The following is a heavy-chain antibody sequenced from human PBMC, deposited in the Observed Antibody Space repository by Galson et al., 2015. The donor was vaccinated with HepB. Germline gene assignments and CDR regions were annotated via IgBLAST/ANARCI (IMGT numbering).Heavy chain of an antibody. Sequence: SLRLSCAASGFTFSSYAMSWVRQAPGQGLEWVSAISGSGGSTYYADDVRGRFTITRDNSMNTVYLQMISLGAVDTAMYYCAKDPDFDFYSEKSTTFDYWGRGTLVTVSS. CDR3: AKDPDFDFYSEKSTTFDY. CDR2: ISGSGGST. D-gene: IGHD3/OR15-3a*01. J-gene: IGHJ4*02. CDR1: GFTFSSYA. V-gene: IGHV3-23*01.